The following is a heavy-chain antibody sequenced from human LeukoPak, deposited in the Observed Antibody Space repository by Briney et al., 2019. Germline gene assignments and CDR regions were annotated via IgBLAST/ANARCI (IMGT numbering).Heavy chain of an antibody. D-gene: IGHD4-17*01. CDR3: ARDLGHTDYDLYDY. J-gene: IGHJ4*02. CDR2: MKQDVSEQ. CDR1: GINFRGYW. V-gene: IGHV3-7*01. Sequence: GGSLRLSCAVSGINFRGYWMAWVRQAPGKGLEWVANMKQDVSEQYYVDSVKGQFTIYRDNTKNSLYLKINSLRVEDTAIYYCARDLGHTDYDLYDYWGQGTLVTVSS.